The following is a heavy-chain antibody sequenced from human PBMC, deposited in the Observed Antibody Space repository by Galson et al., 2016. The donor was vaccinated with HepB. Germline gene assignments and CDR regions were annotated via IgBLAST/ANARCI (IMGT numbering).Heavy chain of an antibody. CDR2: INHGGST. D-gene: IGHD3-10*01. J-gene: IGHJ6*02. CDR1: GGSFSDHY. Sequence: SETLSLTCAVYGGSFSDHYWNWIRQPPGKGLEWIGEINHGGSTNYNPSLKSQVTMTVDTSKNEFSLKLNSVTAADTAVYYCARYKRYYHGSGRVNYYYIMDVWGQGTTVIVSS. CDR3: ARYKRYYHGSGRVNYYYIMDV. V-gene: IGHV4-34*01.